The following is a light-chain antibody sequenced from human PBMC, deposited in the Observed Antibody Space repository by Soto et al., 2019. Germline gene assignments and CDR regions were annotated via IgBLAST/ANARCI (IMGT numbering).Light chain of an antibody. Sequence: EIVMTQSPATLSVSPGERATLSCWASQSVASNLAWYQQKPGQAPRLLIYEASTRATGIPARFSGSGSGTEFTLTISSLQSEDFAVYYCQQYNKWPLTFGGGTKVEIK. CDR3: QQYNKWPLT. V-gene: IGKV3-15*01. CDR1: QSVASN. J-gene: IGKJ4*01. CDR2: EAS.